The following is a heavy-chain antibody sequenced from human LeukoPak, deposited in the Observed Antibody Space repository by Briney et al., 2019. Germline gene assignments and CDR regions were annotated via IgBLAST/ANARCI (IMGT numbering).Heavy chain of an antibody. J-gene: IGHJ5*02. D-gene: IGHD3-9*01. V-gene: IGHV1-3*04. CDR2: INTGNGNT. Sequence: ASVKVSCKVSGYTFSNFAMHWVRQAPGQRLEWMGWINTGNGNTKYSQKFQGRVTLTRDTFPSTAYMELNSLRSEDTAVYYCASDTPRGGWFDPWGQGTRVTVSS. CDR1: GYTFSNFA. CDR3: ASDTPRGGWFDP.